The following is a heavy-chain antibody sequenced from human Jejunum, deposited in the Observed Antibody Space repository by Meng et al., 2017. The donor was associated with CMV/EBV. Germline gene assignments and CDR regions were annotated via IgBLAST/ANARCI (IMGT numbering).Heavy chain of an antibody. CDR3: ANVALLMVYDS. V-gene: IGHV1-8*01. CDR2: MNPNSGNT. D-gene: IGHD2-8*01. Sequence: KASGYTFTSYDINWVRQATGQGLEWMGWMNPNSGNTGYAQKFQGRVIMTRNTSISTAYMELSSLRSEDTAVYYCANVALLMVYDSWGQGTLVTVSS. CDR1: GYTFTSYD. J-gene: IGHJ4*02.